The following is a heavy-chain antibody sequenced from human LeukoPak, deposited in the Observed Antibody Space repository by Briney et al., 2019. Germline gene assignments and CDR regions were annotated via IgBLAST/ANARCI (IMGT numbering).Heavy chain of an antibody. CDR3: ARDLAVAGDY. CDR2: ISYDGSNK. Sequence: GGSLRLPCAASGSTFSSYAMHWVRQAPGKGLEWVAVISYDGSNKYYADSVKGRFTISRDNSKNTLYLQMNSLRAEDTAVYYCARDLAVAGDYWGQGTLVTVSS. V-gene: IGHV3-30-3*01. D-gene: IGHD6-19*01. J-gene: IGHJ4*02. CDR1: GSTFSSYA.